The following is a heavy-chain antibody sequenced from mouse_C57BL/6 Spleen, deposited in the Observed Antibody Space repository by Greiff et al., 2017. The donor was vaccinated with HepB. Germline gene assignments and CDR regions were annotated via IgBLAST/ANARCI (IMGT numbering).Heavy chain of an antibody. V-gene: IGHV1-18*01. CDR1: GYTFTDYN. CDR2: INPNNGGT. D-gene: IGHD1-1*01. Sequence: EVQLQQSGPELVKPGASVKIPCKASGYTFTDYNMDWVKQSPGQSLEWIGDINPNNGGTIYNQKFKGKSTLTVDKSSSTAYMELRSLTSEDTAVYYCARPDYYGSSYAYAFDYWGQGTSVTVSS. CDR3: ARPDYYGSSYAYAFDY. J-gene: IGHJ4*01.